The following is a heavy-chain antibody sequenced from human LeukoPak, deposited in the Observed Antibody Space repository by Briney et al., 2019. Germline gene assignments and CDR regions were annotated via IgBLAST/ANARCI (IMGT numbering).Heavy chain of an antibody. D-gene: IGHD2-2*01. CDR3: ARRGAFTAARYFDL. CDR1: GGSISSYY. CDR2: IYYSGST. J-gene: IGHJ2*01. V-gene: IGHV4-59*08. Sequence: SETLSLTCTVSGGSISSYYWSWIRQPPGKGLEWIGYIYYSGSTNYNPSLKSRVTISVDTSKNQFSLKLSSVTAADTAVYYCARRGAFTAARYFDLWGRGTLVTVSS.